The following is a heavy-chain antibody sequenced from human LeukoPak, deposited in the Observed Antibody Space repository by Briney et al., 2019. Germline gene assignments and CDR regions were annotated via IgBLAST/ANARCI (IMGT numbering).Heavy chain of an antibody. J-gene: IGHJ4*02. CDR1: GFTFSSYA. CDR3: AKDKSGMIVDNYFDY. D-gene: IGHD3-22*01. CDR2: ISGSGGST. V-gene: IGHV3-23*01. Sequence: PGGSLRLSCAASGFTFSSYAMSWVRQAPGKGLEWVSAISGSGGSTYYANSVKGRFTSSRDNSKNTLYLQMNSLRAEDTAVYYCAKDKSGMIVDNYFDYWGQGTLVTVSS.